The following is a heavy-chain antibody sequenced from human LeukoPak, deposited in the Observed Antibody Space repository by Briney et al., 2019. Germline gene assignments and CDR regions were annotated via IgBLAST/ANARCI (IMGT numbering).Heavy chain of an antibody. Sequence: GASVTVSCTASGYTFTSYGISWVRQAPGQGLEWMGWISAYNGNTNYAQKLQGRVTMTTDTSTSTAYMELRSLRSDDTAVYYCARENGLWFEDYYYGMDVWGQGTTVTVSS. CDR3: ARENGLWFEDYYYGMDV. J-gene: IGHJ6*02. D-gene: IGHD3-10*01. CDR2: ISAYNGNT. CDR1: GYTFTSYG. V-gene: IGHV1-18*01.